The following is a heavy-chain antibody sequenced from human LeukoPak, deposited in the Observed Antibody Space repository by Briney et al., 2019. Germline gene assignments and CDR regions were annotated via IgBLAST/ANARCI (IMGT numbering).Heavy chain of an antibody. V-gene: IGHV4-59*01. J-gene: IGHJ3*02. CDR1: GGSISSYY. CDR2: IYYSGST. Sequence: SETLSLTCTVSGGSISSYYWSWIRQPPGKGLEWIGYIYYSGSTNYNPSLKSRVTISVDTSKNQFSLKLSSVTAADTAVYYCARVAKGLSSWPDAFDIWGQGTMVTVSS. CDR3: ARVAKGLSSWPDAFDI. D-gene: IGHD6-13*01.